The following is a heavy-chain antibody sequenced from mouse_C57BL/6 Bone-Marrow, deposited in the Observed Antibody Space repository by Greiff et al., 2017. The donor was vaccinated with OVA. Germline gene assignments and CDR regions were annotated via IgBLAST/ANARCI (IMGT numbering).Heavy chain of an antibody. D-gene: IGHD1-1*01. J-gene: IGHJ4*01. CDR3: ARWGYGSFYYYAMDY. Sequence: QVHVKQSGAELVKPGASVKISCKASGYTFTDYYINWVKQRPGQGLEWIGKIGPGSGSTYYNEKFKGKATLTADKSSSTAYMQLSSLTSEDSAVYCCARWGYGSFYYYAMDYWGQGTSVTVSS. CDR2: IGPGSGST. CDR1: GYTFTDYY. V-gene: IGHV1-77*01.